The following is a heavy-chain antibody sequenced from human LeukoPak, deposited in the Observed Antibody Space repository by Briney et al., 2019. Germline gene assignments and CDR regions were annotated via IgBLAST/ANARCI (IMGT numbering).Heavy chain of an antibody. V-gene: IGHV4-59*01. J-gene: IGHJ4*02. D-gene: IGHD1-1*01. Sequence: SETLSLTCTVSGGSINSYYWSWLRQPPGKGLEWIGYIYYSGSTNYNPSLKGRVTISVDTSKNQFSLKLSSVTAADTAVYYCARGPTRYYFDYWGQGTLVTVSS. CDR1: GGSINSYY. CDR2: IYYSGST. CDR3: ARGPTRYYFDY.